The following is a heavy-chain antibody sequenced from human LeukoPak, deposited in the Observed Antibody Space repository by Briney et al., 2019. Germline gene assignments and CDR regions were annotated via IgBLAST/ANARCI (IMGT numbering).Heavy chain of an antibody. D-gene: IGHD2-15*01. J-gene: IGHJ4*02. Sequence: ASVKVSCKASGGTFSSYAISWVRQAPGQGLEWMGRINPNSGGTNYAQKFQGRVTMTRDTSISTAYMELSRLRSDDTAVYYCARVRSYCSGGSCNSIPIDYWGQGTLVTVSS. CDR2: INPNSGGT. V-gene: IGHV1-2*06. CDR3: ARVRSYCSGGSCNSIPIDY. CDR1: GGTFSSYA.